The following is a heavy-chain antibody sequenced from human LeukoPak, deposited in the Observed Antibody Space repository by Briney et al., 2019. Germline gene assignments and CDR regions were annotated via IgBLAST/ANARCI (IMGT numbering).Heavy chain of an antibody. D-gene: IGHD5-12*01. CDR1: GDSISSYY. CDR3: ARNYGGYVHGFDY. J-gene: IGHJ4*02. Sequence: PSKTLSLTCTVSGDSISSYYWSWIRQPPGKGLEWIGYASYSGFTNSNSSLKSRVTISVDASKNQFSLKLTSVTAADTAVYYCARNYGGYVHGFDYWGQGTLVTVSS. CDR2: ASYSGFT. V-gene: IGHV4-59*08.